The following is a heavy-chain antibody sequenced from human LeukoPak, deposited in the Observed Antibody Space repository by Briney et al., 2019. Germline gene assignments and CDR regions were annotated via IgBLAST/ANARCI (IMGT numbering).Heavy chain of an antibody. D-gene: IGHD7-27*01. J-gene: IGHJ4*02. Sequence: SQTLSLTCAISVDSVSSNSAAWDWIRQSPSRGLEWLGRTYYRSKWYNDYAVSVKSRITINPDTSKNQFSLQLNSVTPEDTAVYYCARNWGERYYFDYWGQGTLVTVSS. CDR2: TYYRSKWYN. CDR3: ARNWGERYYFDY. CDR1: VDSVSSNSAA. V-gene: IGHV6-1*01.